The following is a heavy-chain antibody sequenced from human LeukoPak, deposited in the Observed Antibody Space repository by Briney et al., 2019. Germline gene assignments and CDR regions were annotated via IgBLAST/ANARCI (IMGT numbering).Heavy chain of an antibody. CDR2: INHSGST. CDR1: GGSFSGYY. D-gene: IGHD3-22*01. J-gene: IGHJ4*02. V-gene: IGHV4-34*01. CDR3: ARVPYYYDSSGYTGGFDY. Sequence: SETLSLTCAVYGGSFSGYYWSWIRQPPGKGLEWIGEINHSGSTNYNPSLKSRVTISVDTSKNQFSLKLSSVTAADTAVYYCARVPYYYDSSGYTGGFDYWGQGTLVTVSS.